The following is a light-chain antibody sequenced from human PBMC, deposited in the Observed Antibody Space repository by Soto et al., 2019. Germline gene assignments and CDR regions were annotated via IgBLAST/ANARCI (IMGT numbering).Light chain of an antibody. CDR3: QFYDSRRRRV. V-gene: IGLV1-40*01. Sequence: QSVLTQPPSVSGAPGQRVTISCTGSSSNIGAGYDVHWYQQLPGTAPKLLIYGNSNRPSGVPDRFSGSKSGTSASLAITGLQAEDESDYYCQFYDSRRRRVFGGGTQVTVL. CDR1: SSNIGAGYD. CDR2: GNS. J-gene: IGLJ3*02.